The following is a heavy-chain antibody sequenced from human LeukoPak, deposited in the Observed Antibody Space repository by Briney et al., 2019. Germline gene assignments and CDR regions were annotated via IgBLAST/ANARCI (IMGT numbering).Heavy chain of an antibody. CDR1: SGSISISSYN. V-gene: IGHV4-39*01. CDR3: ARHVPVYYGSGSSFDY. D-gene: IGHD3-10*01. CDR2: IYYSGST. J-gene: IGHJ4*02. Sequence: GSPSLTSAVPSGSISISSYNWGCIGQPPGKGLEWIGSIYYSGSTYYNPSLKSRVTISVDTSKNQFSLKLSSVTAADTAVYYCARHVPVYYGSGSSFDYWGQGTLVTVSS.